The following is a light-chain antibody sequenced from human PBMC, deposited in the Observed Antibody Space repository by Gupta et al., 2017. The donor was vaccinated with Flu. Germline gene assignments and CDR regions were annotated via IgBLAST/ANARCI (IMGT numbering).Light chain of an antibody. CDR2: STD. Sequence: SASGTPGQRVIISCSGSSSNIGGTNTVNWYQQLPGTAPKLLVYSTDQRASGVPDRFSGSKSGTSASLAISGLQSEDEADYYCSAWDDSLSGPLFGGGTKLSVL. CDR3: SAWDDSLSGPL. CDR1: SSNIGGTNT. V-gene: IGLV1-44*01. J-gene: IGLJ2*01.